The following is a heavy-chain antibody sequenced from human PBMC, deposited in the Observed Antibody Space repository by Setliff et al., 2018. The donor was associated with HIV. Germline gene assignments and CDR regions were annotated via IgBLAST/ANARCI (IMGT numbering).Heavy chain of an antibody. Sequence: SCKASGYTFTKSDINWVRQATGQGLEWMGWMNPNSGNTGYAQKFQGRVTMTRDTSISTAYMELNNLKFEDTAVYYCARARRDSYDRGRRNHYYIDVWGKGTTVTVSS. CDR3: ARARRDSYDRGRRNHYYIDV. V-gene: IGHV1-8*01. CDR1: GYTFTKSD. J-gene: IGHJ6*03. CDR2: MNPNSGNT. D-gene: IGHD3-22*01.